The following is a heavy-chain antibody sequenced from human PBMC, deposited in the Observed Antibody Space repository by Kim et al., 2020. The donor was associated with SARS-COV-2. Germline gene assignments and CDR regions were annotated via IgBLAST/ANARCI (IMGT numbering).Heavy chain of an antibody. D-gene: IGHD4-17*01. V-gene: IGHV3-21*01. CDR3: ARLTMTTVTTGGFDY. J-gene: IGHJ4*02. Sequence: DSVKGRFTISRDNAKNSLYLQMNSLRAEDTAVYYCARLTMTTVTTGGFDYWGQGTLVTVSS.